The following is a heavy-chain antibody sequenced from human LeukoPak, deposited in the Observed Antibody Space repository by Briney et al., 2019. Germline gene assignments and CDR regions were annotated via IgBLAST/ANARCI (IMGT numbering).Heavy chain of an antibody. CDR2: ISYDGSNK. CDR1: GFTFSSYA. Sequence: GGSLRLSCAASGFTFSSYAMHWVRQAPGKGLEWVAVISYDGSNKYYADSVKGRFTISRDNSKNTLYLQMNSLRAEDTAVYYCARDSDRQWPHNDYWGQGPLVTVSS. D-gene: IGHD6-19*01. CDR3: ARDSDRQWPHNDY. V-gene: IGHV3-30-3*01. J-gene: IGHJ4*02.